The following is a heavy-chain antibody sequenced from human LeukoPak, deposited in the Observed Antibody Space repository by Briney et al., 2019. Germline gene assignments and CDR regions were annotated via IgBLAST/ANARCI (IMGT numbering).Heavy chain of an antibody. CDR3: ARDMMFDY. CDR1: GYTFTGYN. D-gene: IGHD3-16*01. V-gene: IGHV1-2*04. J-gene: IGHJ4*02. CDR2: INPNSGGT. Sequence: ASVNVSCKASGYTFTGYNMHWVRQAPGQGLEWMGWINPNSGGTNYAQKFQGWVTMTRDTYISTAYMELSRLRSDDTAVYYCARDMMFDYWGQGTLVTVSS.